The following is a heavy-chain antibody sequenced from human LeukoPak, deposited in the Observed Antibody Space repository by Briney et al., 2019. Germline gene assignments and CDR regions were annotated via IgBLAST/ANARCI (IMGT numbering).Heavy chain of an antibody. D-gene: IGHD3-10*01. V-gene: IGHV1-18*01. CDR1: GYTFTSYG. CDR2: ISAYNGNT. CDR3: ARDSVTLWFGELLYFDY. J-gene: IGHJ4*02. Sequence: ASVKVSCKASGYTFTSYGISWVRQAPGQGLEWMGWISAYNGNTNYAQKLQGRVTMTTDTSTSTAYVELRSLRSDDTAVYYCARDSVTLWFGELLYFDYWGQGTLVTVSS.